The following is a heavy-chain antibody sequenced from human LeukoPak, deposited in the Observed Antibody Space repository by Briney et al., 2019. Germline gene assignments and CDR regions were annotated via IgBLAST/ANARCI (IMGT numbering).Heavy chain of an antibody. J-gene: IGHJ4*02. CDR1: GYTFTSKY. CDR2: INPNSGGT. V-gene: IGHV1-2*02. D-gene: IGHD3-3*01. CDR3: ARVDFWSGYSAY. Sequence: ASVKVSCKASGYTFTSKYMHWVRQAPGQGLEWMGWINPNSGGTNYAQKFQGRVTMTRDTSISTAYMELSRLRSDDTAVYYCARVDFWSGYSAYWGQGTLVTVSS.